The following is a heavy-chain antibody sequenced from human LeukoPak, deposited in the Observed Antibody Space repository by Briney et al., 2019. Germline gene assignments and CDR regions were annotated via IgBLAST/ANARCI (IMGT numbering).Heavy chain of an antibody. Sequence: GGSLRLSCAASGMTFSNHWMHWVRQAPGKGLVWVSLIKTDGRATIYADSVKGRFTISRDNGKSTLYLQMNSLRAADTAIYYCTTGPSYGYEWWGQGTVVTVSS. D-gene: IGHD3-16*01. CDR1: GMTFSNHW. J-gene: IGHJ4*02. CDR2: IKTDGRAT. CDR3: TTGPSYGYEW. V-gene: IGHV3-74*01.